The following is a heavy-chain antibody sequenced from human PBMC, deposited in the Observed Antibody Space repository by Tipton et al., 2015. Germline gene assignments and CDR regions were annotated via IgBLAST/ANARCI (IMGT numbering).Heavy chain of an antibody. Sequence: RSLRLSCSASGFTFDGYAMHWVRQAPGKGLEWVSGISWNSGSIGSADSVKGRFTISRDNSKNTLYLQMNSLRAEDTAVYYCTRDRDSFDYWGQGTLVAVSS. D-gene: IGHD5-24*01. J-gene: IGHJ4*02. CDR2: ISWNSGSI. CDR3: TRDRDSFDY. V-gene: IGHV3-9*01. CDR1: GFTFDGYA.